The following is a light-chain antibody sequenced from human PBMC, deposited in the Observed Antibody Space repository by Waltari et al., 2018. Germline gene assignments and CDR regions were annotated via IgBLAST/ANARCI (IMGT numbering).Light chain of an antibody. CDR3: QQYGSSPWT. J-gene: IGKJ1*01. Sequence: EIVLTQSPGTLSLSPGERATLSCRASQSVSSSYLAWYQQKPGKAPRLLIYGASSRATGIPDRFSGSGSGTDFTLTISRLEAEDFALYHCQQYGSSPWTFGQGTKVEI. CDR2: GAS. V-gene: IGKV3-20*01. CDR1: QSVSSSY.